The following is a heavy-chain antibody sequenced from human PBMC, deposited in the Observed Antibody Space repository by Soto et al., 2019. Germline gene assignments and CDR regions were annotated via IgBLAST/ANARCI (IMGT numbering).Heavy chain of an antibody. Sequence: SVKVSCKASGCTFSSYAISWVRQAPGQGLEWMGGLIPIFGTANYAQKVQGRVTITADESTSTAYMELSSLRSEDTAVYYCARGNGRTYYYDSSGYQGAFDIWGQGTRVTVSS. J-gene: IGHJ3*02. D-gene: IGHD3-22*01. CDR1: GCTFSSYA. CDR2: LIPIFGTA. CDR3: ARGNGRTYYYDSSGYQGAFDI. V-gene: IGHV1-69*13.